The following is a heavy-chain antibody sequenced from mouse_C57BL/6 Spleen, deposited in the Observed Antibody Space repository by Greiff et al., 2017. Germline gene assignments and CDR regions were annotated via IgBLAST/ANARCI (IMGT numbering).Heavy chain of an antibody. V-gene: IGHV2-6-1*01. CDR3: ARHGGKGDYYAMDY. Sequence: VQLVESGPGLVAPSQSLSITCTVSGFSLTSYGVHWVRQPPGKGLEWLVVIWSDGSTTYNSALKSRLSISKDNSKSQVFLKMNSLQTDDTAMYYCARHGGKGDYYAMDYWGQGTSVTVSS. CDR2: IWSDGST. D-gene: IGHD2-1*01. J-gene: IGHJ4*01. CDR1: GFSLTSYG.